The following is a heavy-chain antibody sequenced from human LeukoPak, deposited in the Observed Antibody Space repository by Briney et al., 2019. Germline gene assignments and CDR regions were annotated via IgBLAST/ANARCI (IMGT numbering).Heavy chain of an antibody. J-gene: IGHJ4*02. CDR3: ARDQCYDFWSGYCKGSTTHFDY. D-gene: IGHD3-3*01. V-gene: IGHV1-2*02. CDR2: IMPYNGDT. CDR1: GYTFNDFY. Sequence: ASVKVSCKTSGYTFNDFYIHWLRQAPGQGPEWMGWIMPYNGDTDYAQSFLGRVTMTMDSSINTAYVELRSLRSDDTAVYYCARDQCYDFWSGYCKGSTTHFDYWGQGTLVTVSS.